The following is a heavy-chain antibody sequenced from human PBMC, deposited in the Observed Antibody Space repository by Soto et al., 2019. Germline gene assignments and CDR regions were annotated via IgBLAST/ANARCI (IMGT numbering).Heavy chain of an antibody. V-gene: IGHV2-5*02. CDR2: IYWEDDK. CDR1: GFSLSTSGVG. CDR3: AHSKGSDNYNNCFGP. D-gene: IGHD3-10*01. Sequence: PALVNPTQTLTLTCTFSGFSLSTSGVGVGWIRQPPGKALEWLAVIYWEDDKHYSPSLKNRLTISKDTSKNQVVLTMTNMDPVDTATYYCAHSKGSDNYNNCFGPWGHGTLVTVSS. J-gene: IGHJ5*02.